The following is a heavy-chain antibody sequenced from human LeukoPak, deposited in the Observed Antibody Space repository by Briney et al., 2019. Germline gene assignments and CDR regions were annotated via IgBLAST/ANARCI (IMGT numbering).Heavy chain of an antibody. J-gene: IGHJ4*02. CDR1: GFSFDDYA. V-gene: IGHV3-9*01. D-gene: IGHD3-16*02. CDR2: ITWNSDFT. Sequence: GGSLRLSCAASGFSFDDYAMHWVRQSPRKGLEWVAGITWNSDFTALADSVKGRFTISRDNANSSVYLHMNTLTPDDTAVYYCTKDVADYVWWDYRHFDMWGQGTLVTVSA. CDR3: TKDVADYVWWDYRHFDM.